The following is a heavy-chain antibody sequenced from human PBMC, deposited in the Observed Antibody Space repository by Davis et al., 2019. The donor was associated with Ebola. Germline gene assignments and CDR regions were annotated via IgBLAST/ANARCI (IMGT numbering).Heavy chain of an antibody. CDR3: ARDDFWSGSHWFDP. CDR1: GYTFTSYY. V-gene: IGHV1-69*04. D-gene: IGHD3-3*01. Sequence: SVKVSCKATGYTFTSYYLHWVRQSPGQGLEWMGRIIPILGIANYAQKFQGRVTITADKSTSTAYMELSSLRSEDTAVYYCARDDFWSGSHWFDPWGQGTLVTVSS. CDR2: IIPILGIA. J-gene: IGHJ5*02.